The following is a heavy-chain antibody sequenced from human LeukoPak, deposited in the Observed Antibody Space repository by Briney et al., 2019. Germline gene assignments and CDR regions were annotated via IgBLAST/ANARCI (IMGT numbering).Heavy chain of an antibody. J-gene: IGHJ4*02. D-gene: IGHD3-16*01. CDR3: ARLRGAYEPFDY. CDR2: IHPNSGVT. Sequence: GASVKVSCKASGYTFTGYYLHWVRQAPGQGLEWMGWIHPNSGVTDCAQKFQGRVTVTRDTSISTAYMELSSLRTDDTAVYYCARLRGAYEPFDYWGQGTLVTVSS. V-gene: IGHV1-2*02. CDR1: GYTFTGYY.